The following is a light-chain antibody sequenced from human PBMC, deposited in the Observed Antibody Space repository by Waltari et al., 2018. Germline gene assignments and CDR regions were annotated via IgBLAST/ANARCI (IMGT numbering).Light chain of an antibody. J-gene: IGLJ1*01. CDR3: CSYAGTTTYV. CDR2: EVV. V-gene: IGLV2-23*02. Sequence: QSALTQPASASGSPGQSITISCIGTSNAVGRSDLVPWYHHHPGKAPKVLIYEVVKRPSGVSSRFSASKSGNTASLTISGLQADDEADYHCCSYAGTTTYVFGGGTKVTVL. CDR1: SNAVGRSDL.